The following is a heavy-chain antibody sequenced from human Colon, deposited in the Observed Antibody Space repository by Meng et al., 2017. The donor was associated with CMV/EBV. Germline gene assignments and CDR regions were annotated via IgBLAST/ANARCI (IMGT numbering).Heavy chain of an antibody. CDR2: VNPNNGAT. V-gene: IGHV1-2*02. J-gene: IGHJ5*02. CDR3: AKTYYDFWTGYLGCFDA. Sequence: TFTGHHIPWVRQAPGQGLEWMGWVNPNNGATNYAQEFLGRVAMTRDTSTATADLELTGLRLDDTAVYYCAKTYYDFWTGYLGCFDAWGQGTLVTVSS. CDR1: TFTGHH. D-gene: IGHD3/OR15-3a*01.